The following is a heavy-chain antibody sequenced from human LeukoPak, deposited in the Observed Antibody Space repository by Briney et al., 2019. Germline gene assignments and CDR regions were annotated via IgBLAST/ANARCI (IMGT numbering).Heavy chain of an antibody. CDR3: AKVDFDY. Sequence: GGSLRLSCAASGFTFSSYGMHWVRQAPGKGLEWVAFIRYDGSAKYYADSVKGRFTISRDKSKNTVYMEMSSLRAADTAVYYCAKVDFDYWGQGTLVTVSS. V-gene: IGHV3-30*02. CDR2: IRYDGSAK. CDR1: GFTFSSYG. J-gene: IGHJ4*02.